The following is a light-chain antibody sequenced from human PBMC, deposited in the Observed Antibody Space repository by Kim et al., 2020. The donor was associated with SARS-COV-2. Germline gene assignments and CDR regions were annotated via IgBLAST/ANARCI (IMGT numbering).Light chain of an antibody. Sequence: SASVGGRVTTSCGGRGDISNWMAWYQQKPGKAPRVLIKDASTRETGVPERFSGSGSGTEFTLTINSLEPDDYAIYYCQQYSGYPSTFGQGTKLEI. CDR3: QQYSGYPST. V-gene: IGKV1-5*01. CDR2: DAS. J-gene: IGKJ2*01. CDR1: GDISNW.